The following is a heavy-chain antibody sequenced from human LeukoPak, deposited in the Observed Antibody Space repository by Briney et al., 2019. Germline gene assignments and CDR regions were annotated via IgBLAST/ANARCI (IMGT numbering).Heavy chain of an antibody. J-gene: IGHJ4*02. CDR1: GYTFTSYY. CDR2: INPSGGST. V-gene: IGHV1-46*01. CDR3: ARDPLPAAGIYYFDY. D-gene: IGHD6-13*01. Sequence: ASVKVSCKASGYTFTSYYMHWVRQAPGQGLEWMGIINPSGGSTSYAQKFQGRVTMTRDTSTNTVYMELSSLRSEDTAVYYCARDPLPAAGIYYFDYWGQGTLVTVSS.